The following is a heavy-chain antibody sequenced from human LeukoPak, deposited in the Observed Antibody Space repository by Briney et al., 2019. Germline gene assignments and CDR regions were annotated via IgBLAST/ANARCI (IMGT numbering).Heavy chain of an antibody. J-gene: IGHJ4*02. V-gene: IGHV4-34*01. CDR3: ARGTKKHTMIVVVITVAFDI. Sequence: SETLSLTCTVSGDFITAYYWSWIRQPPGKGLEWIGEINHGGSTNYNPSLKSRVTISVDTSKNQFSLKLSSVTAADTAVYYCARGTKKHTMIVVVITVAFDIWGQGTLVTVSS. CDR2: INHGGST. CDR1: GDFITAYY. D-gene: IGHD3-22*01.